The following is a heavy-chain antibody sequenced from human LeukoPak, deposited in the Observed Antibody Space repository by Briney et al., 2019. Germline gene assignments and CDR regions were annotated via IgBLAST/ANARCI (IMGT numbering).Heavy chain of an antibody. CDR1: GGTFSRFT. CDR2: ITPIFGTA. Sequence: GSSVKVSCKASGGTFSRFTTSWVRQAPGQGFEWMGGITPIFGTANFAQKFQGRVSITADESTSTAFMELSSLRSEDTAVYYCAREWGLESSGYYYAYWGQGTLVTVSS. V-gene: IGHV1-69*01. CDR3: AREWGLESSGYYYAY. J-gene: IGHJ4*02. D-gene: IGHD3-22*01.